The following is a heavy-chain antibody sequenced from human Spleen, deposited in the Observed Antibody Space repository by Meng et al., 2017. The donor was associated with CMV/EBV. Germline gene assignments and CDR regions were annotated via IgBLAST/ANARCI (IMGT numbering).Heavy chain of an antibody. CDR2: ISGSGGST. CDR1: GFTFSSYA. V-gene: IGHV3-23*01. CDR3: AKESSVYTVYYQVRGGQFDY. D-gene: IGHD3-9*01. J-gene: IGHJ4*02. Sequence: GESLKISCAASGFTFSSYAMSWVRQAPGKGLEWVSAISGSGGSTYYADSVKGRFTISRDNSKNTLYLQMNSLRAEDTAVYYCAKESSVYTVYYQVRGGQFDYWGQGTLVTVSS.